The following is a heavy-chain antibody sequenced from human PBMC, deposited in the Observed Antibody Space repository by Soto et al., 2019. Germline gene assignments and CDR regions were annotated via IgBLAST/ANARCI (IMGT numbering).Heavy chain of an antibody. Sequence: QVQLLESGGGVVQPGRSLRLSCAASGFTFSSYAMHWVRQAPGKGLEWVAVISYDGSNKYYADSVKGRFSISRDNSKNALYMQMNSLRAEEKAVYYCARGFGVVHSRDYWGQGTLVTVFS. J-gene: IGHJ4*02. V-gene: IGHV3-30-3*01. CDR2: ISYDGSNK. CDR1: GFTFSSYA. D-gene: IGHD3-3*01. CDR3: ARGFGVVHSRDY.